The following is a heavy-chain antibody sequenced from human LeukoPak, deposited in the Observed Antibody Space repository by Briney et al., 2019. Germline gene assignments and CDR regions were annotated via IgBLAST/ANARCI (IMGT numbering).Heavy chain of an antibody. CDR2: VNYIENT. Sequence: SETLSLTCTGSGGSIIRTTYDWAWIRQSPGKGLEWIGGVNYIENTKYNPSLNSRVAISVDTSKNQFSLRLSSVTAADTAVYYCARHQTADYFDFWGRGTLVTVSS. CDR1: GGSIIRTTYD. CDR3: ARHQTADYFDF. D-gene: IGHD6-19*01. J-gene: IGHJ4*02. V-gene: IGHV4-39*01.